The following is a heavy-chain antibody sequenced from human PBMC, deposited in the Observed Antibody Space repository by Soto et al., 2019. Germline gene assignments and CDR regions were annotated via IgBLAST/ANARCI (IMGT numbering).Heavy chain of an antibody. CDR2: ISAYNGNT. Sequence: ASVEVACKASGYTVSISGITWVRQAPGQGLEWMGWISAYNGNTNYAQKLQGRVTMTTDTSTSTAYMELRSLRSDDTAVYYCARGVIVAKRGSWFDPWGQGTLVTVSS. D-gene: IGHD5-12*01. J-gene: IGHJ5*02. CDR3: ARGVIVAKRGSWFDP. V-gene: IGHV1-18*01. CDR1: GYTVSISG.